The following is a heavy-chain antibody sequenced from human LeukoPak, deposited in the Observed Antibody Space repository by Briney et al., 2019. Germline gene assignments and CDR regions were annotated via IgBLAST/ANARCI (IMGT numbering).Heavy chain of an antibody. J-gene: IGHJ4*02. CDR2: IYSGGST. D-gene: IGHD5-18*01. Sequence: VGSLRLSCAASGFTVSSNYMSWVRQAPGKGLEWVSVIYSGGSTYYADSVKGRFTISRDNSKNTLYLQMNSLRAEDTAVYYCANKTAMGTFDYWGQGTLVTVSS. V-gene: IGHV3-53*01. CDR3: ANKTAMGTFDY. CDR1: GFTVSSNY.